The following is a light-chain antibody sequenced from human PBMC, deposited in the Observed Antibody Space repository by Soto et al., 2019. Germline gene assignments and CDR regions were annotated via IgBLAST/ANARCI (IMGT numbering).Light chain of an antibody. V-gene: IGKV3-20*01. J-gene: IGKJ2*01. CDR1: QSLNTMY. Sequence: EIVLTQSPGTLSLSPGERATLSCRASQSLNTMYSAWYQKKPGQAPRLLIYATSTRSTGTPDRFSGSGSGTAFTLTISRLEPEDYAVYYCQQYDDSARYIFGQGTNLEVK. CDR2: ATS. CDR3: QQYDDSARYI.